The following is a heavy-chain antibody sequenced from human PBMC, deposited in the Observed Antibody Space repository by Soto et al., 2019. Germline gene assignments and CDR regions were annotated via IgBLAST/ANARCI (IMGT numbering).Heavy chain of an antibody. J-gene: IGHJ4*02. Sequence: QVQLVQSGAEVKKPGSSVKVSCKASGGTFSSYAISWVRQAPGQGLEWMGGIIPIFGTANYSQKFQGSVTVPADESTGTADVELSSLSSGDPAVDCCARGLRSGDSFVYWGQGTMVTVSS. V-gene: IGHV1-69*01. CDR2: IIPIFGTA. CDR3: ARGLRSGDSFVY. D-gene: IGHD3-3*01. CDR1: GGTFSSYA.